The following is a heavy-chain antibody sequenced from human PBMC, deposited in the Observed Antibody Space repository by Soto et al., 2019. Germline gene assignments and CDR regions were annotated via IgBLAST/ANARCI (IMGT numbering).Heavy chain of an antibody. CDR3: GRDRRTRTTNVYAMDF. CDR1: GGSISSYS. CDR2: IYYSGST. V-gene: IGHV4-59*01. J-gene: IGHJ6*02. D-gene: IGHD1-1*01. Sequence: PSETLCLTCAVSGGSISSYSWSWIRQPPGKGLEWIGYIYYSGSTNYNPSLKSRVTISVDASKNQFSLMLRSVTAADTAVYYCGRDRRTRTTNVYAMDFLGQGTTVTVSS.